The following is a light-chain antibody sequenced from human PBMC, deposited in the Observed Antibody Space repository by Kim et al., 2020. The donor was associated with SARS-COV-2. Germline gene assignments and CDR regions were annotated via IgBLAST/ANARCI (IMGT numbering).Light chain of an antibody. Sequence: PASISCRSSQGLVRSVGNAYLNWFQQRPVQSPMRLIYQVSTRDSGVPDRFSGSGSGTEFTLKISGVEPEDVGVYYCMQGTRWPWTFGQGTKVDIK. V-gene: IGKV2-30*02. CDR1: QGLVRSVGNAY. CDR2: QVS. CDR3: MQGTRWPWT. J-gene: IGKJ1*01.